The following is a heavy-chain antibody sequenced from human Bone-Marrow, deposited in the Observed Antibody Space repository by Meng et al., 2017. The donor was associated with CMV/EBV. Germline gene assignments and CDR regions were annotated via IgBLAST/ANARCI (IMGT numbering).Heavy chain of an antibody. D-gene: IGHD2-2*01. CDR1: GFNFNSYA. J-gene: IGHJ6*02. CDR2: IWYDGSNK. Sequence: GESLKISCAASGFNFNSYAMHWVRQAPGKGLEWVAVIWYDGSNKYYADSVKGRFTISRDNSKNTLYLQMNSLRAEDTAVYYCAKGSCSSNSCYRYYYYYGMDVWGQGTTVTVSS. V-gene: IGHV3-33*06. CDR3: AKGSCSSNSCYRYYYYYGMDV.